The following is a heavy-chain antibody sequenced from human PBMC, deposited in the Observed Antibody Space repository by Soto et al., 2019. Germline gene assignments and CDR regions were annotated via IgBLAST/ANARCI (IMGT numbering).Heavy chain of an antibody. D-gene: IGHD6-19*01. J-gene: IGHJ5*02. CDR3: ARDLLPGIAVAGRPDP. CDR2: ISSSSSYI. Sequence: EVQLVESGGGLVKPGGSLRLSCAASGFTFSSYSMNWVRQAPGKGLEWVSSISSSSSYIYYADSVKGRFTISRDNAKNSLYLQMNSLRAEDTAVYYCARDLLPGIAVAGRPDPWGQGTLVTVSS. V-gene: IGHV3-21*01. CDR1: GFTFSSYS.